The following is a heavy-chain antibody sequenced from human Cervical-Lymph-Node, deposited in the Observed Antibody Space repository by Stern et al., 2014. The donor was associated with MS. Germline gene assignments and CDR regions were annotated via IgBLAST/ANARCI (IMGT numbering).Heavy chain of an antibody. D-gene: IGHD1-26*01. Sequence: QLQLQESGPGLVKPSETLSLTCTVSGGSISSSSYYWAWIRQPPGKGLEWIGNIYYSGFTYYNPSLKSRVTLSVDTSKNQFSLKLSSVTAADTAVYYCARHDSVPRPSQLYSVRDRGPGYFDYWGQGTLVTVSS. V-gene: IGHV4-39*01. CDR2: IYYSGFT. J-gene: IGHJ4*02. CDR1: GGSISSSSYY. CDR3: ARHDSVPRPSQLYSVRDRGPGYFDY.